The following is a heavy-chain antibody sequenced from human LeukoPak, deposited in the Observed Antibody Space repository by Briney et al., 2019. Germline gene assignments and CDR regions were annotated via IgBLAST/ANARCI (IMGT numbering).Heavy chain of an antibody. Sequence: GGSLRLSCAASGFTFSSYEMNWVRQAPGKGLEWVSYISSSGSTIYYADSVKGRFTISRDNAKNSLYLQMNSLRAEDTAVYYCARNSIVGAHFDYWGQGTLVTVSS. J-gene: IGHJ4*02. CDR1: GFTFSSYE. V-gene: IGHV3-48*03. CDR3: ARNSIVGAHFDY. CDR2: ISSSGSTI. D-gene: IGHD1-26*01.